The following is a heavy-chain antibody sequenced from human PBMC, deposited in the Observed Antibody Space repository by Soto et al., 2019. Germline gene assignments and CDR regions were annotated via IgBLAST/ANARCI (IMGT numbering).Heavy chain of an antibody. D-gene: IGHD5-12*01. CDR1: GYTFTSYT. CDR3: ARDRARGYSGYDLDY. V-gene: IGHV1-69*04. CDR2: IIPILGIA. J-gene: IGHJ4*02. Sequence: SVKVSCKASGYTFTSYTISWVRQAPGQGLEWMGRIIPILGIANYAQKFQGRVTITADKSTSTAYMELSSLRSEDTAVYYCARDRARGYSGYDLDYWGQGTLVTVSS.